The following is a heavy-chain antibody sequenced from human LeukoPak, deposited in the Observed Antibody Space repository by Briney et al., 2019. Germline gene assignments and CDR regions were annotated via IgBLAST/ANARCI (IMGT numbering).Heavy chain of an antibody. CDR3: ASSTHCSSTSCYVPPAV. J-gene: IGHJ6*02. D-gene: IGHD2-2*01. Sequence: SQTLSLTCDVSGGSISSGGYSWSWIRQPPGKGLEWIGYIYHSGSTYYNPSLKSRVTISVDRSKNQFSLKLSSVTAADTAVYYCASSTHCSSTSCYVPPAVWGQGTTVTVSS. V-gene: IGHV4-30-2*01. CDR1: GGSISSGGYS. CDR2: IYHSGST.